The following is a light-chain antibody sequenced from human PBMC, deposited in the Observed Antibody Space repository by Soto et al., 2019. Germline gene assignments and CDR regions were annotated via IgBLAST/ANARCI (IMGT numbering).Light chain of an antibody. CDR2: DAS. CDR3: QQRSNWPRT. J-gene: IGKJ5*01. Sequence: EIVLTQSPATLSLSPGERATLSCRASQSVSSYLAWYQQKPGQAPRLLIYDASNRATGIPARFSGSGSGTDFTLTISSLEPEDFAVSYCQQRSNWPRTFGQGKRLEIK. CDR1: QSVSSY. V-gene: IGKV3-11*01.